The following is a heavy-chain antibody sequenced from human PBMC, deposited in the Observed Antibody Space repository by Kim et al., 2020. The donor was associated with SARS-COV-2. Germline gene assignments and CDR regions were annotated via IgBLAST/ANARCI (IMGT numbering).Heavy chain of an antibody. CDR1: GGTFSSYA. Sequence: SVKVSCKASGGTFSSYAISWVRQAPGQGLEWMGGIIPIFGTANYAQKFQGRVTITADESTSTAYMELSSLRSEDTAVYYCARSRCGGDCYPHDWFDPWGQGTLVTISS. D-gene: IGHD2-21*02. V-gene: IGHV1-69*13. J-gene: IGHJ5*02. CDR2: IIPIFGTA. CDR3: ARSRCGGDCYPHDWFDP.